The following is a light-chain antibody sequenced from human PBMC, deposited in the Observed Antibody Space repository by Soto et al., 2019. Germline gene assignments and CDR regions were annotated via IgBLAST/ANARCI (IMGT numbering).Light chain of an antibody. V-gene: IGKV3-20*01. CDR3: QQSGSSPPVT. Sequence: ELTQSPGTLSSSPGERATLSCRASQSVSSSSLTWYQQKPDQAPRLLIYGASSRATGIPDRFSGSGSGTDFTLIISRLEPEDFAVYYCQQSGSSPPVTFGGGTKVDIK. CDR1: QSVSSSS. CDR2: GAS. J-gene: IGKJ4*01.